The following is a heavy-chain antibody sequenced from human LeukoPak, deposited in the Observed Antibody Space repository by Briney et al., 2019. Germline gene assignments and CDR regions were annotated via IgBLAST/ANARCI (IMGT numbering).Heavy chain of an antibody. V-gene: IGHV4-34*01. Sequence: PSETLSLTCAVYGGSFSGYYWSWIRQPPGKGLEWIGEINHSGSTNYNPSLKSRVAISVDTSKNEFSLRLSSVTAADAAVYYCARAGRRSSSWYHWGQGTLVTVSS. CDR1: GGSFSGYY. CDR2: INHSGST. CDR3: ARAGRRSSSWYH. J-gene: IGHJ5*02. D-gene: IGHD6-13*01.